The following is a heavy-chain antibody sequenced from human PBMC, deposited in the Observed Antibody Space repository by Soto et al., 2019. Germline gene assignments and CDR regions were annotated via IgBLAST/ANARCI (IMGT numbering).Heavy chain of an antibody. Sequence: SETLSLTCAVSGGSISSGGYSWSWIRQPPGKGLEWIGYIYHSGSTYYNPSLKSRVTISVDRSKNQFSLKLSSVTAADTAVYYCARSEKAGAYYYYGMDVWGQGTTVTV. CDR2: IYHSGST. CDR3: ARSEKAGAYYYYGMDV. V-gene: IGHV4-30-2*01. J-gene: IGHJ6*02. CDR1: GGSISSGGYS.